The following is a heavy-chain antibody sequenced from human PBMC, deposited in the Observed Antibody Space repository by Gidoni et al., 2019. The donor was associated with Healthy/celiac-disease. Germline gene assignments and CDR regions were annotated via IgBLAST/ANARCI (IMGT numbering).Heavy chain of an antibody. D-gene: IGHD4-17*01. CDR2: IIPIFGTA. V-gene: IGHV1-69*01. CDR3: ARASDYGGNFQGYY. J-gene: IGHJ4*02. Sequence: QVQRVQSGAEVKKPGSSVKVSCKASGGTLSSYAISWVRQAPGQGLEWMVGIIPIFGTANYAQKFQGRVTITADESTSTAHMELSSLRSEDTAVYYCARASDYGGNFQGYYWGQGTLVTVSS. CDR1: GGTLSSYA.